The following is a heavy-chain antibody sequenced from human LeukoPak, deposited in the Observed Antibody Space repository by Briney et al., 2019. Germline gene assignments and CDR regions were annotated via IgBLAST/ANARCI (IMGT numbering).Heavy chain of an antibody. CDR2: IVVGSGNT. J-gene: IGHJ5*02. D-gene: IGHD6-6*01. Sequence: SVKVSCKASGFTFTTSAVQWVRQARGQRLEWIGWIVVGSGNTNYAQKFQGRVTITADESTSTAYMELSSLRSEDTAVYYCARGSIAALPRWFDPWGQGTLVTVSS. CDR1: GFTFTTSA. V-gene: IGHV1-58*01. CDR3: ARGSIAALPRWFDP.